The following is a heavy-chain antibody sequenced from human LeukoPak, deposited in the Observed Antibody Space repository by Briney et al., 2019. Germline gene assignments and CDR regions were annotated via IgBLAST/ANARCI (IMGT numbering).Heavy chain of an antibody. V-gene: IGHV3-23*01. CDR3: ARDNRYSIFNWFDP. CDR1: GFTFSSYA. D-gene: IGHD6-13*01. Sequence: GGSLRLSCAASGFTFSSYAMSWVRQAPGKGLEWVSVISGSGTNTYYADSVKGRFTISRDNAKNSLYLQMNSLRAEDTAVYYCARDNRYSIFNWFDPWGQGTLVTVSS. J-gene: IGHJ5*02. CDR2: ISGSGTNT.